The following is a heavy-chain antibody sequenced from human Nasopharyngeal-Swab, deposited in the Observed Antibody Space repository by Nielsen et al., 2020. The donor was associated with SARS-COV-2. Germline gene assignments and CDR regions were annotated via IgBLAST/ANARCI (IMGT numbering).Heavy chain of an antibody. D-gene: IGHD2-2*01. CDR2: VDSSGST. CDR3: GRGACSITTCYENVDV. J-gene: IGHJ6*02. Sequence: SETMSLTCTVSGGSISSNYWSWIRQPTGKGMEWIGCVDSSGSTNYKPSLKSRVTISVDTSKNQFSLNFSSVTAADTAVYYCGRGACSITTCYENVDVWGQGTTVTVSS. V-gene: IGHV4-59*13. CDR1: GGSISSNY.